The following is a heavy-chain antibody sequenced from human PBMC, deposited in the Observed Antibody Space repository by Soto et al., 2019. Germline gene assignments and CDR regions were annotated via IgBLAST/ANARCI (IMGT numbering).Heavy chain of an antibody. V-gene: IGHV4-34*01. Sequence: SETLSLTCAVYGGSFSGYYWSWIRQSPGKGLEWIGEISAGGGTNYNPSLRSRVTLSIDTSRNQFSLKLSSVTAADTAVFFCASRMGSGRYYFDYWGQGTPVTVSS. D-gene: IGHD3-10*01. J-gene: IGHJ4*02. CDR1: GGSFSGYY. CDR3: ASRMGSGRYYFDY. CDR2: ISAGGGT.